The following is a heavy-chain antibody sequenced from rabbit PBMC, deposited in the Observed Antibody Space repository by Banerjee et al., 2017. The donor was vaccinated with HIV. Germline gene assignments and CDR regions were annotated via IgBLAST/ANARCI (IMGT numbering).Heavy chain of an antibody. CDR2: INTSSGNT. J-gene: IGHJ4*01. Sequence: QEQLVESGGGLVQPEGSLTLTCTASGFSFSVKYVMCWVRQAPGKGLEWIACINTSSGNTVYASWAKGRFTISKTSSTTVTLQMTSLTAADTATYFCAINTPHYGGYGGYGYAALDLWGPGTLVTVS. V-gene: IGHV1S45*01. CDR3: AINTPHYGGYGGYGYAALDL. CDR1: GFSFSVKYV. D-gene: IGHD6-1*01.